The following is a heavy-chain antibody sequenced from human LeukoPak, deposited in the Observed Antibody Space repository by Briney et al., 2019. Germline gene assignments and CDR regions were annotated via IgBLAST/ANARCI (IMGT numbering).Heavy chain of an antibody. J-gene: IGHJ4*02. D-gene: IGHD6-19*01. CDR1: GGSLIGYY. V-gene: IGHV4-4*07. Sequence: PSETLSLTCTISGGSLIGYYWTWIRQPARKRLEWIGRISSSGSTSYNPSLKSRVTMSVDRSKNQVSLRLSSVTAADTAVYYCARARSGWYFDYWGQGNLVTVSS. CDR2: ISSSGST. CDR3: ARARSGWYFDY.